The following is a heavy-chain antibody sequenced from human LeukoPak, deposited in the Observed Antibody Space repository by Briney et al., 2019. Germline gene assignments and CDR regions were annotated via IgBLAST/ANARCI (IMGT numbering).Heavy chain of an antibody. CDR1: GYTFTSYD. V-gene: IGHV1-8*01. D-gene: IGHD3-3*01. J-gene: IGHJ6*02. Sequence: ASVKVSCKASGYTFTSYDIHWVRQATGQGLEWMGWMNPNSGNTGYAQKFQGRVTMTRNTSISTAYMELSSLRSEDTAVYYCARATRGDFWSGYSSYYYYGMDVWGQGTTVTVSS. CDR2: MNPNSGNT. CDR3: ARATRGDFWSGYSSYYYYGMDV.